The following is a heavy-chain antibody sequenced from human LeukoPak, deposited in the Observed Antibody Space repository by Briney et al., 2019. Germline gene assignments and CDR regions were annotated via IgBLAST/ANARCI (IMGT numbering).Heavy chain of an antibody. Sequence: SETLSLTCTVSGGSISSYYWSWIRQPPGKGLEWIGYIYYSGSTNYNPSLKSRVTISVDTSKNQFSLKLSSVTAADTAVYYCARVLGGATHYLDYWGQGTLVTDSS. D-gene: IGHD1-26*01. CDR3: ARVLGGATHYLDY. V-gene: IGHV4-59*01. J-gene: IGHJ4*02. CDR2: IYYSGST. CDR1: GGSISSYY.